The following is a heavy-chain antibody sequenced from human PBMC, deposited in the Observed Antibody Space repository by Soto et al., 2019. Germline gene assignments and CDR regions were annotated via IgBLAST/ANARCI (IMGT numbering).Heavy chain of an antibody. J-gene: IGHJ5*02. D-gene: IGHD2-21*01. CDR2: IYVTGAV. Sequence: SEALYVTCSFCGADLKIGNYYWRWIRPVPGKGLEWIGHIYVTGAVDYNPSLRDRITISQDTSERQFSLKLRLVTAADTAVYYCARLRIATNNYKWFDPWGQGTLVTVSS. V-gene: IGHV4-31*03. CDR3: ARLRIATNNYKWFDP. CDR1: GADLKIGNYY.